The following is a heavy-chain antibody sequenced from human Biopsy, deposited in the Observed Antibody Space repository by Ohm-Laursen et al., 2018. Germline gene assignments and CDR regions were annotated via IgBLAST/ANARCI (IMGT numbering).Heavy chain of an antibody. CDR1: GGSISSDY. J-gene: IGHJ6*02. CDR2: IYYSGST. Sequence: PSETLSLTCTVSGGSISSDYWSWIRQTPGKGLEWIGYIYYSGSTNYNPSLKSRVTISVDTSKNQSSLRLNSVTAADTAVYYCARATNSTGWPYYYFYGMDVWGQGTTVTVSS. D-gene: IGHD2/OR15-2a*01. V-gene: IGHV4-59*01. CDR3: ARATNSTGWPYYYFYGMDV.